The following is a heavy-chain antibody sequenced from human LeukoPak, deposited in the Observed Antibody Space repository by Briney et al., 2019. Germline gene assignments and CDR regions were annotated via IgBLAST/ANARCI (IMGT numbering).Heavy chain of an antibody. J-gene: IGHJ3*02. CDR1: GFTFSSYA. CDR3: ARGGVVVVPAAGSFNAFDI. D-gene: IGHD2-2*01. Sequence: GGSLRLSCAASGFTFSSYAMHWVRQAPGKGLEWVAVISYDGSNKYYADSVKGRFTISRDNSKNTLYLQMNSLRAEDTAVYYCARGGVVVVPAAGSFNAFDIWGQGTMVTVSS. V-gene: IGHV3-30-3*01. CDR2: ISYDGSNK.